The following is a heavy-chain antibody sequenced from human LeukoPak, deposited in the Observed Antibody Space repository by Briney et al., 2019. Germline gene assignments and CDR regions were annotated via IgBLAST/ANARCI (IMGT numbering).Heavy chain of an antibody. Sequence: GGSLRLSCAASGFTFSGYSMNWVCQAPGKGLEWVSYISSSSSSIYYADSVKGRFTISRDNAKNSLYLQMNRLRDEDTAVYYCAGEGYYGSFDIWGQGTMVTVSS. J-gene: IGHJ3*02. CDR3: AGEGYYGSFDI. CDR1: GFTFSGYS. D-gene: IGHD3-10*01. CDR2: ISSSSSSI. V-gene: IGHV3-48*02.